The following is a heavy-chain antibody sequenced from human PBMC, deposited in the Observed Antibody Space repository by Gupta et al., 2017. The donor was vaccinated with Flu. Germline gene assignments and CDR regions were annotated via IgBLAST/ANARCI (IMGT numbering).Heavy chain of an antibody. V-gene: IGHV1-2*02. CDR1: GFTFIDYY. D-gene: IGHD1-26*01. Sequence: QVQLLQSASQVKRSGASVTVSCTVSGFTFIDYYIHWMRKAPGQWLEWMGWMNPNHCVHTYPQKVQGRGGITRETSVNTAYIIPTSLGSDETAGLYCSEAPSSGSLWHFDHVGQGTVVTVST. CDR2: MNPNHCVH. J-gene: IGHJ4*02. CDR3: SEAPSSGSLWHFDH.